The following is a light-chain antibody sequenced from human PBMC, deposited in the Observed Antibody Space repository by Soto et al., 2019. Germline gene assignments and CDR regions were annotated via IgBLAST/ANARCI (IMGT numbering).Light chain of an antibody. Sequence: EIVMTQSPATLSVSPGEGATLSCRASQSISTHLAWYQQKPGQAPRLLIYGAYTRATGIPARFSGSGDGTEFTLTISSLQSEDFAVYYCQHYSDWPRTLGQGTKVDIK. V-gene: IGKV3-15*01. J-gene: IGKJ1*01. CDR3: QHYSDWPRT. CDR1: QSISTH. CDR2: GAY.